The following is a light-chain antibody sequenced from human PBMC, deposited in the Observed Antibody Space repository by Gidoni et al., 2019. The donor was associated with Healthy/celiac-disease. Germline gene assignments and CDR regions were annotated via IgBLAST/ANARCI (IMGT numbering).Light chain of an antibody. J-gene: IGLJ1*01. Sequence: QSALTQPRSVSGPPGQSVTISCTGTSSDVCGYNYVSWYQQHPGKAPKLMIYDVSKRPSGVPDRFSGSKSGNTASLTISGLQAEDEADYYCCSYAGSPYVFGTGTKVTVL. CDR1: SSDVCGYNY. CDR3: CSYAGSPYV. CDR2: DVS. V-gene: IGLV2-11*01.